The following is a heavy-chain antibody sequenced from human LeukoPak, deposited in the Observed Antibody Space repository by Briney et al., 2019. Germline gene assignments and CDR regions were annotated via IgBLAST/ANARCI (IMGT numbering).Heavy chain of an antibody. CDR3: ARDPPTTYDFWSGYSRFDY. CDR1: GFTFSDYY. CDR2: ISSSGSTI. J-gene: IGHJ4*02. Sequence: GGSLRLSCAASGFTFSDYYMSWIRQAPGKGLEWVSYISSSGSTIYCADSVRGRFTISRDNAKNSLYLQMNSLRAEDTAVYYCARDPPTTYDFWSGYSRFDYWGQGTLVTVSS. V-gene: IGHV3-11*04. D-gene: IGHD3-3*01.